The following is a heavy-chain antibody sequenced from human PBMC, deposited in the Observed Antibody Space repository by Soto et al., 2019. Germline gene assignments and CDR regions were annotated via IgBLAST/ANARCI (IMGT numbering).Heavy chain of an antibody. CDR2: IIPIFGTA. J-gene: IGHJ6*02. CDR1: GGTFSSYA. Sequence: SVKVSCKASGGTFSSYAISWVRQAPGQGLEWMGGIIPIFGTANYAQKFQGRVTITADKSTSTAYMELSSLRSEDTAVYYCARDPGSLKSLWFGELEDWDYYYGMDVWGQGTTVTV. V-gene: IGHV1-69*06. D-gene: IGHD3-10*01. CDR3: ARDPGSLKSLWFGELEDWDYYYGMDV.